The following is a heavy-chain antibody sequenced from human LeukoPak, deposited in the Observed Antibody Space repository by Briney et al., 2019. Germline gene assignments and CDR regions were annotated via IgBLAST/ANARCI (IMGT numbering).Heavy chain of an antibody. J-gene: IGHJ6*02. D-gene: IGHD6-13*01. V-gene: IGHV3-11*01. CDR3: AREYSSSSYGGYYYYYGMDV. CDR2: ISSSGSTI. CDR1: GFTFSDYY. Sequence: PGGSLRLSCAASGFTFSDYYMSWIRQAPGKGLEWVSYISSSGSTIYYADSVKGRFTISRDNAKNSLYLQMNSLRAEDTAVYYCAREYSSSSYGGYYYYYGMDVWGQGTTVTVSS.